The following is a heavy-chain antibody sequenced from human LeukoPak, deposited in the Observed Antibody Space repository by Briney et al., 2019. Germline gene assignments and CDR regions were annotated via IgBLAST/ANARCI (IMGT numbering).Heavy chain of an antibody. D-gene: IGHD3-10*01. Sequence: KPGGSLRLSCAASGFTFSNAWMSWVRQAPGKGLEWVGRIKSKTDGGTTDYAAPVKGRFTISRDDSKNTLYLQMNSLKTEDTAVYYCTTKAVLWFGEPFDYWGQGTLVTVSS. V-gene: IGHV3-15*01. CDR1: GFTFSNAW. J-gene: IGHJ4*02. CDR2: IKSKTDGGTT. CDR3: TTKAVLWFGEPFDY.